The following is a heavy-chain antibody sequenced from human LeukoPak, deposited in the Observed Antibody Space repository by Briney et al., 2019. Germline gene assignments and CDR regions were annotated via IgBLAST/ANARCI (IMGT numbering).Heavy chain of an antibody. CDR2: ISWNSAFI. CDR1: GFTFDDYG. CDR3: AKDLYSSAGGMDK. D-gene: IGHD6-19*01. Sequence: GGSLRLFCAASGFTFDDYGMHWVRQAPGKGLEWVSGISWNSAFIGYADSVKGRFTISRDNAKKALYLQMNSLRAEDTALYYCAKDLYSSAGGMDKWGQGTLVTVSS. J-gene: IGHJ4*02. V-gene: IGHV3-9*01.